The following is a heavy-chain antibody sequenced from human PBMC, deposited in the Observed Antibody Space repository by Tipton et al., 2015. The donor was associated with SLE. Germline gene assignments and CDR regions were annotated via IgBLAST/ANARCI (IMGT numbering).Heavy chain of an antibody. J-gene: IGHJ5*02. D-gene: IGHD5-12*01. CDR1: GFTFSSYA. Sequence: SLRLSCAASGFTFSSYAMHWVRQAPGKGLEWVAVISYDGSNKYYADSVKGRFTISRDNAKNSLYLQMNSLRAEDTAVYYCARDRVDFVHWGQGTLVTVSS. CDR3: ARDRVDFVH. V-gene: IGHV3-30*04. CDR2: ISYDGSNK.